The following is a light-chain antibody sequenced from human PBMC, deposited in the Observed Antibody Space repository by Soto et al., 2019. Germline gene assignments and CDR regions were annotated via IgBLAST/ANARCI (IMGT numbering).Light chain of an antibody. CDR2: DVS. CDR1: QSVSNY. V-gene: IGKV3-11*01. J-gene: IGKJ5*01. Sequence: EIVLTQFPVTLSLSPGERATLSCRASQSVSNYLAWYQQKPGQAPRLLIYDVSTRATGVPARFSGSGSGTDFTLTITSLEPEDFAVYSCQQRSNWPITFGQGTRLDIK. CDR3: QQRSNWPIT.